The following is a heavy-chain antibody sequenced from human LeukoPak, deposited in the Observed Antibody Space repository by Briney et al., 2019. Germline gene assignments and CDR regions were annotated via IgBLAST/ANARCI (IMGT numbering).Heavy chain of an antibody. Sequence: SETLSLTCTVSGNSISSGDNYWSWIRQPAGKGLEWIGRIYTSGSTNYNPSLKSRVTISGDTSKNQFSLRLSSVTAADTAVYYCARALYRTNFDYWGQGTLVTVSS. V-gene: IGHV4-61*02. CDR1: GNSISSGDNY. J-gene: IGHJ4*02. CDR3: ARALYRTNFDY. CDR2: IYTSGST. D-gene: IGHD1-26*01.